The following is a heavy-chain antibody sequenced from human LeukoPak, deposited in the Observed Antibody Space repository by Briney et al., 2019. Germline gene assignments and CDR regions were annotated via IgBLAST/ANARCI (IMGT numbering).Heavy chain of an antibody. V-gene: IGHV5-51*01. CDR2: IYPGDSDT. CDR1: GYSFTSYW. D-gene: IGHD2-2*01. CDR3: ARRIGYCSSTSCPGWWFDP. Sequence: GESLKISCKGSGYSFTSYWIGWVRQMPGKGLEWMGIIYPGDSDTRYSPSFQGQVTISADKSISTAYLQWSSLKASDTAMYYCARRIGYCSSTSCPGWWFDPWGQGTLVTVSS. J-gene: IGHJ5*02.